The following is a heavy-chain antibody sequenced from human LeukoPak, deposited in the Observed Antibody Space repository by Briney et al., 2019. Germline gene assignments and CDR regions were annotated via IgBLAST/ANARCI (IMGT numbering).Heavy chain of an antibody. D-gene: IGHD4-17*01. Sequence: ASVKVSCKASGYTFTGYYMHWVRQAPGQGLEWMGWINPNSGGTNYAQKFQGWVTMTRDTSISTAYMELRSLRSDDTAVYYCARDPTTVITDYYYYGMDVWGQGTTVTVSS. V-gene: IGHV1-2*04. J-gene: IGHJ6*02. CDR1: GYTFTGYY. CDR2: INPNSGGT. CDR3: ARDPTTVITDYYYYGMDV.